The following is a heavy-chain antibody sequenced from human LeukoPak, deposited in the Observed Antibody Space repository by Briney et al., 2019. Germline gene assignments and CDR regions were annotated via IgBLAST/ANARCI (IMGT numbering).Heavy chain of an antibody. CDR1: GGTFSSYA. Sequence: ASVKVSCKASGGTFSSYAISWVRQAPGQGLEWMGGIIPIFGTANYAQKFQGRVTITADKSTSTAYMELSSLRSDDTAVYYCARDPRVSSSQGNWFDPCGQGTLFTVSS. CDR2: IIPIFGTA. V-gene: IGHV1-69*06. J-gene: IGHJ5*02. D-gene: IGHD6-6*01. CDR3: ARDPRVSSSQGNWFDP.